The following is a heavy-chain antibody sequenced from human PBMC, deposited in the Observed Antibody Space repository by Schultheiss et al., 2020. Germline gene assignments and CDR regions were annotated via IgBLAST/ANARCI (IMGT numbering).Heavy chain of an antibody. CDR3: ARDGPPITIFGVVINSLYYYYRDV. CDR2: IYYSGST. V-gene: IGHV4-61*08. CDR1: GGSISSGGYY. D-gene: IGHD3-3*01. J-gene: IGHJ6*03. Sequence: SETLSLTCTVSGGSISSGGYYWSWIRQHPGKGLEWIGYIYYSGSTNYNPSLKSRVTISVDTSKNQFSLKLSSVTAADTAVYYCARDGPPITIFGVVINSLYYYYRDVWGTGHTGTVAS.